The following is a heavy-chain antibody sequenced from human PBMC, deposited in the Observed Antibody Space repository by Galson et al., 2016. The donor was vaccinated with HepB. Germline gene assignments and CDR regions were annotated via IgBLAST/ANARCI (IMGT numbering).Heavy chain of an antibody. CDR3: SKDGGEDY. V-gene: IGHV3-30*18. CDR2: ISYDGNKK. J-gene: IGHJ4*02. Sequence: SLRLSCAASGFSFRDYGMLWVRRAPGKGLEWLAVISYDGNKKYHADSLRGRITISRDNSRNTLFLEMNSLRPEDTAVYYCSKDGGEDYWGQGTLVAVSS. CDR1: GFSFRDYG. D-gene: IGHD6-25*01.